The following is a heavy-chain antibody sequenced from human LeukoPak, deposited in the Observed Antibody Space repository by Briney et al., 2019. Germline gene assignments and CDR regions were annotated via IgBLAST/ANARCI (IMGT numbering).Heavy chain of an antibody. Sequence: GGSLRLSCAASGFTFSSYAMSWVRQAPGKGLEWVSAISGSGGSTYYADSVKGRFTISRDNSKNTLYLQMNSLRAEDTAVYYCAKDILSRRDSSGYPLDYWGQGTLVTLSS. J-gene: IGHJ4*02. CDR2: ISGSGGST. V-gene: IGHV3-23*01. CDR1: GFTFSSYA. D-gene: IGHD3-22*01. CDR3: AKDILSRRDSSGYPLDY.